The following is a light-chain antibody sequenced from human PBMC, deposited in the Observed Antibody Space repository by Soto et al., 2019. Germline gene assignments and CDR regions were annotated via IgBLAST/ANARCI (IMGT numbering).Light chain of an antibody. J-gene: IGLJ1*01. CDR2: EDT. CDR3: CSYAGSSTFSYV. Sequence: QSALTQPASVSGSPGQSITISCTGTSSDVGNYNLVSWYQQHPGRAPKLMIYEDTKRPSGVSNCFSGSKSGNTASLTLSGLQAEDEADYYCCSYAGSSTFSYVFGTGTKLTVL. CDR1: SSDVGNYNL. V-gene: IGLV2-23*02.